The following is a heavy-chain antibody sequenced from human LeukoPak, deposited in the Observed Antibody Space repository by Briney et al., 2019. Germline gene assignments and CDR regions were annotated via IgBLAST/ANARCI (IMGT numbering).Heavy chain of an antibody. Sequence: GGSLRLSCAASGFTFSTYGMNWVCQAPGKGLEWVSAISGGGDSTFYADSVKGRFTISRDNSKNTLYLQMNSLRADDTAVYYCARGRGRDAYKPNDSWGQGTLVTVSS. D-gene: IGHD5-24*01. V-gene: IGHV3-23*01. J-gene: IGHJ4*02. CDR2: ISGGGDST. CDR1: GFTFSTYG. CDR3: ARGRGRDAYKPNDS.